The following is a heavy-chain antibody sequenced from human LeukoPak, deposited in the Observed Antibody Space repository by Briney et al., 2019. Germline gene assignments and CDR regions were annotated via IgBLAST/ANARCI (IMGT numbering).Heavy chain of an antibody. V-gene: IGHV4-39*07. D-gene: IGHD4-17*01. Sequence: SETLSLTCTVSGGSISSSSYYWGWIRQPPGKGLEWIGSIYYSGSTYYNPSLKSRVTISVDTSKNQFSLNLGSLTAADTAVYYCARFDGDYTDYWGQGTLVTVSS. J-gene: IGHJ4*02. CDR1: GGSISSSSYY. CDR3: ARFDGDYTDY. CDR2: IYYSGST.